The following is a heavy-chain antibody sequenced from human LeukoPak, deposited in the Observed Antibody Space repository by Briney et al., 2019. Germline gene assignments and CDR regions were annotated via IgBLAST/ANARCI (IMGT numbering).Heavy chain of an antibody. CDR3: ARDKLVRAHYYYYGMDV. CDR2: IYYSGST. V-gene: IGHV4-30-4*01. CDR1: GGSISSGDYY. D-gene: IGHD6-6*01. Sequence: SQTLSLTCTVSGGSISSGDYYWSWIRQPPGKGLEWIGYIYYSGSTYYNPSLKSRVTISVDTSKNQFPLKLSSVTAADTVVYYCARDKLVRAHYYYYGMDVWGQGTTVTVSS. J-gene: IGHJ6*02.